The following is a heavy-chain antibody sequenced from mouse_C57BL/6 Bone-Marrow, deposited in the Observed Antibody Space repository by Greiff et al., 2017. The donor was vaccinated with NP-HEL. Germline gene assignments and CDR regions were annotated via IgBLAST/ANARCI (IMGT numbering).Heavy chain of an antibody. CDR3: ARERDVNYFDY. J-gene: IGHJ2*01. V-gene: IGHV1-19*01. Sequence: VQLQQSGPVLVKPGASVKMSCKASGYTFPDYYMNWVKQSHGKSLEWIGVINPYNGGTSYNQKFKGKATLTVDKSSSTAYMELNSLTSEDSAVYYCARERDVNYFDYWGQGTTLTVSS. CDR2: INPYNGGT. CDR1: GYTFPDYY. D-gene: IGHD3-3*01.